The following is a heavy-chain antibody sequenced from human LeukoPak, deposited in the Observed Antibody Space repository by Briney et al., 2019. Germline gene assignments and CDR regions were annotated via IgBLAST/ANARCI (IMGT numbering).Heavy chain of an antibody. Sequence: GASVKVSCTASGYSFTDYYIHWVRQAPGQGLEWMGWINPNSGDTSYAQNFHGRVTMTRDWSINTAYLEVSSVKSDDTVVFYCARGEQWLIRYWGQGTLVTVSS. CDR3: ARGEQWLIRY. CDR1: GYSFTDYY. J-gene: IGHJ4*02. V-gene: IGHV1-2*02. CDR2: INPNSGDT. D-gene: IGHD6-19*01.